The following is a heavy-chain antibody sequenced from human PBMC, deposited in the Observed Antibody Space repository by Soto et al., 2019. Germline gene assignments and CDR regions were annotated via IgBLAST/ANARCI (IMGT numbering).Heavy chain of an antibody. D-gene: IGHD3-10*01. CDR2: IYYSGST. V-gene: IGHV4-59*01. CDR3: ARDGHYYGSGSSHAFDY. CDR1: GGSIRSYY. J-gene: IGHJ4*02. Sequence: QVQLQESGPGLVKPSETLSLTCTVSGGSIRSYYWSWIRQPPGKGLQWIGYIYYSGSTNYNPSLKSRVTISVGTSKTQFSLKLSSVTAADTAVYYCARDGHYYGSGSSHAFDYWSQGTLVTVSS.